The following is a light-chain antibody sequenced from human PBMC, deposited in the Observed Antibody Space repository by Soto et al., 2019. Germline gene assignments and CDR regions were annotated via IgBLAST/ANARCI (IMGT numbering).Light chain of an antibody. CDR2: DTS. Sequence: EFVLTQSPATLSLSPGETATLSCGASQSINSKYLAWYQQRPGLAPRLLMFDTSDRATGIPDRFSGSGSGTDFTLTISRLEPEDFAVYYCQHYGRSPLTFGGGTRVDI. J-gene: IGKJ4*01. V-gene: IGKV3D-20*01. CDR1: QSINSKY. CDR3: QHYGRSPLT.